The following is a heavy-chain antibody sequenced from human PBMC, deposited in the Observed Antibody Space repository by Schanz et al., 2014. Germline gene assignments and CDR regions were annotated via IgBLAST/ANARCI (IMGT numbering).Heavy chain of an antibody. CDR2: INPSGGTT. V-gene: IGHV1-46*01. D-gene: IGHD3-10*01. Sequence: QVQLVQSGAEVKKPGASVKVSCKASGYTFTTYYIHWVRQAPGQGLEWMGIINPSGGTTKYAQRFQGRVTITADKSTSTAYMELSSLRSEDTAVYYCARERGVRGGGVWKVNWFDPWGQGTLVTVSS. J-gene: IGHJ5*02. CDR3: ARERGVRGGGVWKVNWFDP. CDR1: GYTFTTYY.